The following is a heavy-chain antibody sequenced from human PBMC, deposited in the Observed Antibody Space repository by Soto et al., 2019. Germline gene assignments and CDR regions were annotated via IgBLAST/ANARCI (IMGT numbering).Heavy chain of an antibody. J-gene: IGHJ6*02. CDR1: GFTFSSYA. D-gene: IGHD3-16*01. CDR3: AKNVITQYYYYGMDV. V-gene: IGHV3-23*01. Sequence: GGSLRLSCAASGFTFSSYAMSWVRQAPGKGLEWVSSISGSGDNTYYADSVKGRFTISRDNSKNTLHLQINSPRAEDTAVYYCAKNVITQYYYYGMDVWGQGTTVTVSS. CDR2: ISGSGDNT.